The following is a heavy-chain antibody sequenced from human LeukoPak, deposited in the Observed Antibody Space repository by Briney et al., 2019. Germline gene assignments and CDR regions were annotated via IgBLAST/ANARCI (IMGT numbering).Heavy chain of an antibody. CDR2: IYYSGST. Sequence: SETLSLTFTVSGGSISSYYWSWIRQPPGKGLEWIGYIYYSGSTNYNPSLKSRVTISVDTSKNQLSLKLSSVTAADTAVYYCARGDSYGYNGYFDYWGQGTLVTVSS. V-gene: IGHV4-59*01. J-gene: IGHJ4*02. D-gene: IGHD5-18*01. CDR1: GGSISSYY. CDR3: ARGDSYGYNGYFDY.